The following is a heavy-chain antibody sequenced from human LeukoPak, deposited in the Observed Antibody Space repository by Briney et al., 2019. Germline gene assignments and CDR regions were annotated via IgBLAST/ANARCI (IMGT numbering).Heavy chain of an antibody. J-gene: IGHJ1*01. CDR1: GFTFSTYW. CDR3: ARAPSEIGGYYPEYFRH. V-gene: IGHV3-74*01. CDR2: IKSDGST. Sequence: PGGSLRLSCAASGFTFSTYWMHRVRQAPGKGLVWVSRIKSDGSTNYADSVKGRFTVSRDNANNTLSLQMNSLRPEDTGVYYCARAPSEIGGYYPEYFRHWGQGTLVTVSS. D-gene: IGHD3-22*01.